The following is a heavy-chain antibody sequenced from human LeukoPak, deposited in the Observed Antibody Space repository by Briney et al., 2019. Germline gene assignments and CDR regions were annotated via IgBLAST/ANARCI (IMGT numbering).Heavy chain of an antibody. CDR3: ARDKAVVAANIWFDP. CDR1: GYTFTGYY. CDR2: INPNSGGT. Sequence: ASVKVSCKASGYTFTGYYMHWVRQAPGQGLEWMGWINPNSGGTNYAQKFQGRVTMTRDTSISTAYMELSRLRSDDTAVYYCARDKAVVAANIWFDPWGQGTLVTVSS. V-gene: IGHV1-2*02. D-gene: IGHD2-15*01. J-gene: IGHJ5*02.